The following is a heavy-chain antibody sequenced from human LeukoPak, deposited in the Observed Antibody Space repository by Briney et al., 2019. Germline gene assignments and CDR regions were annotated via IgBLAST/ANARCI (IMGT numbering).Heavy chain of an antibody. Sequence: GGSLRLSCAASGFTFSNYAMSWGRKAPGKGLEWVSAITGSGGNTYYADSVKGRFTISRDNSKNTLYLQMNSLRAEDTAVYYCAKWGDYDVLTGYYVSDYWGQGTLVTVSS. CDR3: AKWGDYDVLTGYYVSDY. CDR2: ITGSGGNT. V-gene: IGHV3-23*01. D-gene: IGHD3-9*01. J-gene: IGHJ4*02. CDR1: GFTFSNYA.